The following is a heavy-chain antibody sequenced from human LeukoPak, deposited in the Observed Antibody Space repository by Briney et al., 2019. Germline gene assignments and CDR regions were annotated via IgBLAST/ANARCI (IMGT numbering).Heavy chain of an antibody. J-gene: IGHJ4*02. CDR1: GFTFSSHA. V-gene: IGHV3-23*01. CDR3: AIMHPYYDGSGYWVQ. D-gene: IGHD3-22*01. Sequence: GGSLRLSCAASGFTFSSHAMSWVRQAPGKGLEWVSGISTSGASTSYVDSVKGRFTVTRDNPLNTLYLQMNSLRAEDTAIYYCAIMHPYYDGSGYWVQWGQGTLVTVSS. CDR2: ISTSGAST.